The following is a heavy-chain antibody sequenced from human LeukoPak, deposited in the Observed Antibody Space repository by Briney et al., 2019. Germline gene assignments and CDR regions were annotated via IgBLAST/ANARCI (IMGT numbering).Heavy chain of an antibody. D-gene: IGHD4-11*01. V-gene: IGHV3-20*03. Sequence: GINWNGGSTGYADSVKGGFTISRDNAKNSLYLQMNSLRAEDTALYYCARARPLRLPTPMDVWAKGPRSPSP. CDR2: INWNGGST. J-gene: IGHJ6*03. CDR3: ARARPLRLPTPMDV.